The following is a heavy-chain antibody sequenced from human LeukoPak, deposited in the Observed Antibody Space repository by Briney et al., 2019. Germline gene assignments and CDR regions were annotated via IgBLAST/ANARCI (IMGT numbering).Heavy chain of an antibody. Sequence: GASVKVSCKASGYTFTGYYMHWVRQAPGQGLEWMGWINPNSGGTNYAQKFQGRVTMTRDTSISTAYMELSRLRSDDTAVYYCARDKRGGSSTSCYGYWGQGTLVTVSS. D-gene: IGHD2-2*01. CDR2: INPNSGGT. CDR3: ARDKRGGSSTSCYGY. CDR1: GYTFTGYY. V-gene: IGHV1-2*02. J-gene: IGHJ4*02.